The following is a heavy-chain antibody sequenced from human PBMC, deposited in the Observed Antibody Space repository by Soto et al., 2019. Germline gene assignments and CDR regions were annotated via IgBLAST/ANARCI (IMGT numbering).Heavy chain of an antibody. CDR2: ISGSGGST. CDR1: GFTFSSYA. D-gene: IGHD6-13*01. Sequence: PVGSLRLSCAASGFTFSSYAMSWVRQAPGKGLEWVSAISGSGGSTYYADSVKGRFTISRDNSKNTLYLQMNSLRAEDTAVYYCAKPRGAAAGRGGAFDIWGQGTMVTVSS. J-gene: IGHJ3*02. CDR3: AKPRGAAAGRGGAFDI. V-gene: IGHV3-23*01.